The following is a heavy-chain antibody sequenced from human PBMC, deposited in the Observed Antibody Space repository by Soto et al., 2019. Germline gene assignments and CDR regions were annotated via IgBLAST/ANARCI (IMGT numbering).Heavy chain of an antibody. CDR3: LGEGGLT. Sequence: EVQLVESGGDLVQPGGSLRLSCAASGFSFSTYWMSWVRQAPGKGLEWVAHINQDGSDKYYVDSVKGRFTISRDNTKNSLFLQMNSLRAEDTAVYYCLGEGGLTWGQGTLVTVSS. CDR1: GFSFSTYW. V-gene: IGHV3-7*04. D-gene: IGHD3-16*01. J-gene: IGHJ5*02. CDR2: INQDGSDK.